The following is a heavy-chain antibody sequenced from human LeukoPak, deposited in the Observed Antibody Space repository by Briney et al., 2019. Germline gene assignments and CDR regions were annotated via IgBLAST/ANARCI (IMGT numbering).Heavy chain of an antibody. J-gene: IGHJ3*02. CDR2: IRYDGSNK. D-gene: IGHD1-1*01. Sequence: GGSLRLSCAASGFRFSDYGMHWVRQAPGKGLEWVTFIRYDGSNKHSADSVKGRFTISRDNSRNTLYLQMNSLRPEDTAVYYCAKDLEYNWNFDALDIWGQGTMVTVSS. V-gene: IGHV3-30*02. CDR1: GFRFSDYG. CDR3: AKDLEYNWNFDALDI.